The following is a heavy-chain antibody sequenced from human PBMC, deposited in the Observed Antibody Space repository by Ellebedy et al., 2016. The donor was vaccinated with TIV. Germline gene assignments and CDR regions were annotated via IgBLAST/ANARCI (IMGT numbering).Heavy chain of an antibody. Sequence: PGGSLRLSCAASGFTFSRYDFHWVRQATGKGLEWVSAIGAGSDTYYEGSVKGRITISRENAQNSLYLQMNNLRDGDTAVYYCAREIVDIVSTDWCFDLWGRGTLVTVAS. CDR2: IGAGSDT. CDR1: GFTFSRYD. V-gene: IGHV3-13*01. D-gene: IGHD5/OR15-5a*01. CDR3: AREIVDIVSTDWCFDL. J-gene: IGHJ2*01.